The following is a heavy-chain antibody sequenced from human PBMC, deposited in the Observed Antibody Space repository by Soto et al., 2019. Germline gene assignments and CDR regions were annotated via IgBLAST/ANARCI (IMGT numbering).Heavy chain of an antibody. CDR2: IYGGGDGT. J-gene: IGHJ4*02. V-gene: IGHV3-23*01. Sequence: PGGSLRVSCAASGFTFINYAVNWVRQAPGKGLEWVSTIYGGGDGTHYADSVKGRFTISRDNSKNTLYLQMNSLRAEDTAVYYCAKNRGHEPPYYSDSWGQGTLVTVSS. CDR1: GFTFINYA. CDR3: AKNRGHEPPYYSDS.